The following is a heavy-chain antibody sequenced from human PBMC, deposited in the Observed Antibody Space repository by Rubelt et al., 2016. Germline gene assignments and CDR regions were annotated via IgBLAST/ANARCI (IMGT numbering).Heavy chain of an antibody. D-gene: IGHD3-10*01. J-gene: IGHJ4*02. V-gene: IGHV1-46*01. CDR3: ARVGFYYDSGSYVD. CDR1: GYTFTSYY. CDR2: LHPSGGST. Sequence: QVQLVQSGAEVKKPGASVKVSCKASGYTFTSYYMHWVRQAPGQGLEWMGILHPSGGSTTYGQKVQGGVTMTMDTSTSTVYMDLSSLRCEDTAVYDCARVGFYYDSGSYVDWGQGTLVTVSS.